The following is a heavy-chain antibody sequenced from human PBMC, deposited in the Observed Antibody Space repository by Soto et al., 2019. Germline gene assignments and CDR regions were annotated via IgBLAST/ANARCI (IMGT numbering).Heavy chain of an antibody. Sequence: PSETLSLTCSVSSGSISSSLYYWGWIRQPPGKGLEWIGTIYSTVSTHYNPSLKSRVTISVDTSKNQFSLKLNSVTAADTAVYYCARLPYYDTPPVTFDIWGRGAMVTVSS. V-gene: IGHV4-39*01. D-gene: IGHD3-22*01. CDR3: ARLPYYDTPPVTFDI. CDR2: IYSTVST. CDR1: SGSISSSLYY. J-gene: IGHJ3*02.